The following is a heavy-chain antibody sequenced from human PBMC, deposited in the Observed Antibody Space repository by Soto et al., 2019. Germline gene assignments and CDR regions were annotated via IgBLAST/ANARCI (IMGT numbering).Heavy chain of an antibody. CDR2: IYSGGST. Sequence: PXGSLLLSCAASGFTVSSNYMSWVRQAPGKGLEWVSVIYSGGSTYYADSVKGRFTISRDNSKNTLYLQMNSLRAEDTAVYYCARDYYDILTGYRTFDYWGQGTLVTVS. D-gene: IGHD3-9*01. V-gene: IGHV3-53*01. J-gene: IGHJ4*02. CDR3: ARDYYDILTGYRTFDY. CDR1: GFTVSSNY.